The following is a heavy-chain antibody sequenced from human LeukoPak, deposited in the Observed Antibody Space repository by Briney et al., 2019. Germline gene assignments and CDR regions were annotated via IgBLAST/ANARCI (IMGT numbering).Heavy chain of an antibody. CDR3: AKVEARPRTTSTDY. D-gene: IGHD1-7*01. CDR2: ISGSGVST. V-gene: IGHV3-23*01. J-gene: IGHJ4*02. CDR1: GFTLSSYS. Sequence: GGSLRLSCAAYGFTLSSYSMGWGRQAPGKGLEWVSAISGSGVSTYFAGSVKGRFTISRDNSKNTLYLQMNSLRAEDTDVYYCAKVEARPRTTSTDYWGQGTLVTVSS.